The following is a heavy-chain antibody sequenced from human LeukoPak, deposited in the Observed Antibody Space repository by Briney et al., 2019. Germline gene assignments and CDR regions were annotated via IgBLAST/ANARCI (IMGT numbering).Heavy chain of an antibody. CDR1: GYTFTSYA. V-gene: IGHV1-2*02. J-gene: IGHJ4*02. CDR2: ITPSGGT. CDR3: AREEVIAAAGPTLDY. D-gene: IGHD6-13*01. Sequence: ASVKVSCKASGYTFTSYAIHWVRQAPGQGLEWMGWITPSGGTNYAQKFQGRVTMTRDTSISTAYMELSRLRSDDTAVFYCAREEVIAAAGPTLDYWGQGALVTVSS.